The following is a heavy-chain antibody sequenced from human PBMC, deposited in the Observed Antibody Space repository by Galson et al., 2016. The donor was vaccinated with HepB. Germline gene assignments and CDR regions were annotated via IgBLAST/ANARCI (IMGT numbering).Heavy chain of an antibody. Sequence: SLRLSCAASGFTFSDHYMSWVRQAPGEGLEWVSYISTTSSDTKYADSVKGRFTIYRDNSKNSLYLQMNSLRAEDTAVYYCAKHPGENYYAYFHYWGQGTLVTVSS. CDR2: ISTTSSDT. CDR3: AKHPGENYYAYFHY. CDR1: GFTFSDHY. V-gene: IGHV3-11*03. J-gene: IGHJ4*02. D-gene: IGHD3-16*01.